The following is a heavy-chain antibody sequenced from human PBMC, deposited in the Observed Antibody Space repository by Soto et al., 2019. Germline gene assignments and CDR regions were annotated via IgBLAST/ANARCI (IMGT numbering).Heavy chain of an antibody. CDR1: GDSVSSNSAA. Sequence: SQTLSLTCAISGDSVSSNSAAWNWIRQSPSRGLEWLGRTYYRSKWYNDYAVSVKSRITINPDTSKNQFSLQLNSVTPEDTAVYYCAREGPEGYCSSTSCFGFDPRGQGTLVTVSS. CDR3: AREGPEGYCSSTSCFGFDP. J-gene: IGHJ5*02. CDR2: TYYRSKWYN. V-gene: IGHV6-1*01. D-gene: IGHD2-2*01.